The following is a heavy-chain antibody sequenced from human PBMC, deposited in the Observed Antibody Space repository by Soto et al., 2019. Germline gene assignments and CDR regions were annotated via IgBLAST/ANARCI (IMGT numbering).Heavy chain of an antibody. CDR1: GFTFSSYG. J-gene: IGHJ6*02. V-gene: IGHV3-30*18. CDR3: AKDLALWSSSSSYYYGMDV. Sequence: VGSLRLSCAASGFTFSSYGMHWVRQAPGKGLEWVAVISYDGSNKYYADSVKGRFTISRDNSKNTLYLQMNSLRAEDTAVYYCAKDLALWSSSSSYYYGMDVWGQGTTVTVSS. D-gene: IGHD6-6*01. CDR2: ISYDGSNK.